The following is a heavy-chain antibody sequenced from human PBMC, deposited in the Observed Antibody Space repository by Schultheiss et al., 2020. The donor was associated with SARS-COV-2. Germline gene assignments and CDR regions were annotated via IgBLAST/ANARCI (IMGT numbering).Heavy chain of an antibody. Sequence: GGSLRLSCAASGFTFSSYAMSWVRQAPGKGLEWVSAISGSGGSTYYADSVKGRFTISRDNSKNTLYLQMNSLRAGDTAVYYCARSGGFLVVRGLRHFGMDVWGQGTTVTVSS. CDR2: ISGSGGST. CDR3: ARSGGFLVVRGLRHFGMDV. D-gene: IGHD3-10*01. CDR1: GFTFSSYA. J-gene: IGHJ6*02. V-gene: IGHV3-23*01.